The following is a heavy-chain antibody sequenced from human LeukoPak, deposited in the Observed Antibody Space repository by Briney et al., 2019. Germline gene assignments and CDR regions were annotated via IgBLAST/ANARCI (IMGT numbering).Heavy chain of an antibody. V-gene: IGHV4-34*01. J-gene: IGHJ4*02. CDR1: GGSFSGYY. D-gene: IGHD3-10*01. CDR2: INHSGST. Sequence: PSETLSLTCAVYGGSFSGYYWNWIRQAPGKGLEWIGEINHSGSTNYNPSLKSRVTISVDTSKNQFSLKLSSVTAADTAVYYCADGNGELSSSWGQGTLVTVSS. CDR3: ADGNGELSSS.